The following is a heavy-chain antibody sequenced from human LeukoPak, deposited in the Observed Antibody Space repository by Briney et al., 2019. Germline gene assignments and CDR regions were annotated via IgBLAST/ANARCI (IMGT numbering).Heavy chain of an antibody. CDR1: GITFSNYA. V-gene: IGHV3-23*01. Sequence: GGSLRLSCVASGITFSNYAVSWVRQAPEKGLDWVSVISGSAHKIRYADSVKGRFTISRDNSENIVYLQMNNLRAEDTAVYYCARDNDYGGNSFDYWGQGTLVTVSS. CDR2: ISGSAHKI. D-gene: IGHD4-23*01. J-gene: IGHJ4*02. CDR3: ARDNDYGGNSFDY.